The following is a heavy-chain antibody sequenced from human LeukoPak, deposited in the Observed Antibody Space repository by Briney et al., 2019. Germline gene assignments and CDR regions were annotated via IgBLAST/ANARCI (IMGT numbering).Heavy chain of an antibody. Sequence: EPGGSLRLSCAASGFIFSGYWMTWVRQAPGKGLQWVASIKQDGSDSYHVDSVKGRFTISRDNAKNSLFLQMNSLRADDTAVYYCAKNIAAPGRVDYQLYGMDEWGQGTTVTVSS. V-gene: IGHV3-7*01. CDR1: GFIFSGYW. CDR2: IKQDGSDS. J-gene: IGHJ6*02. D-gene: IGHD5-12*01. CDR3: AKNIAAPGRVDYQLYGMDE.